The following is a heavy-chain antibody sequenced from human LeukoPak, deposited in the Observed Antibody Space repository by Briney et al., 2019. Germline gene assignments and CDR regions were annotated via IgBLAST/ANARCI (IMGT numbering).Heavy chain of an antibody. V-gene: IGHV3-30*18. CDR3: AKDLSQEKGGFDVFDI. CDR1: GFTFSSYG. J-gene: IGHJ3*02. Sequence: GRSLRLSCAASGFTFSSYGMHWVRQAPGKGLEWVAVISYDGSNKYYADSVKGRFTISRDNSKNTLYLQMNSLRAEDTAVYYCAKDLSQEKGGFDVFDIWGKGTMVTVSS. D-gene: IGHD3-16*01. CDR2: ISYDGSNK.